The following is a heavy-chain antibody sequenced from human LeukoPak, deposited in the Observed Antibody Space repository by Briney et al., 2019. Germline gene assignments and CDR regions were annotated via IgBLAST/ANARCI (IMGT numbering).Heavy chain of an antibody. CDR1: GFSFSIYS. CDR2: ISGSGGST. Sequence: PGGSLRLSCPASGFSFSIYSMGWVRPAPGKGLEWVSSISGSGGSTYSADSVKGRFTISRDNSKNTLYLQMNRLRAEDTAVYYCAKESYGSGSYYVNWFDPWGQGTLVTVSS. J-gene: IGHJ5*02. V-gene: IGHV3-23*01. CDR3: AKESYGSGSYYVNWFDP. D-gene: IGHD3-10*01.